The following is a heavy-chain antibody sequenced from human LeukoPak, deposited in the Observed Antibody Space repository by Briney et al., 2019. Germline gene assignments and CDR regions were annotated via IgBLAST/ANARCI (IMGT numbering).Heavy chain of an antibody. CDR2: ISSSGSTI. V-gene: IGHV3-11*01. J-gene: IGHJ4*02. Sequence: GGSLRLSCAASGFTFSDYYMSWIRQAPGKGLEWVSYISSSGSTIYYADSVKGRFTISRDNAKNSLYLQMNSLRAEDTAVYYCARVGVGDIVVVPAFGYWGQGTLVTVSS. D-gene: IGHD2-2*01. CDR3: ARVGVGDIVVVPAFGY. CDR1: GFTFSDYY.